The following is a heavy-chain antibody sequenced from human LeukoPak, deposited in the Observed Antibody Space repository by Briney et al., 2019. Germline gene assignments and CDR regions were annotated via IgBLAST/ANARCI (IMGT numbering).Heavy chain of an antibody. V-gene: IGHV1-69*04. J-gene: IGHJ4*02. CDR1: GGTFISYT. D-gene: IGHD5-12*01. CDR3: ARDLVATTTNFDY. Sequence: GASVKLSCKASGGTFISYTISWVRQAPGQGLEWMGRIIPILGIANYAQKFQGRVTITADKSTSTAYMELSSLRSEDTAVYCCARDLVATTTNFDYWGQGTLVTVSS. CDR2: IIPILGIA.